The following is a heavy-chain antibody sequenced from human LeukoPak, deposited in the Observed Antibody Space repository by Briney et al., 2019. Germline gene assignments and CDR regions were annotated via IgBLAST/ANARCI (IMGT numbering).Heavy chain of an antibody. CDR2: INPDGGT. J-gene: IGHJ4*01. CDR3: GGTIATGY. Sequence: ASVKVSCTASGGTFSSYAISWVRQAPGQGLEWMGRINPDGGTYYTQKFQGRVTMTRDTSISTAYMELSGLRSDDTAIYYCGGTIATGYWGKGTLVTVSP. D-gene: IGHD6-13*01. V-gene: IGHV1-2*02. CDR1: GGTFSSYA.